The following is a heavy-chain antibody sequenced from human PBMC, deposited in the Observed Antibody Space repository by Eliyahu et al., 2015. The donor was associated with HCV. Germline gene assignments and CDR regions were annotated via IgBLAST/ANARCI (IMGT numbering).Heavy chain of an antibody. D-gene: IGHD2-8*01. J-gene: IGHJ6*02. CDR3: ARRTMVYAIVDYYYGMDV. Sequence: EVQLVESGGGLVKPGGSLXLSCAASGFTFSSYSMNWVRQAPGKGLEWVSSISSSSSYIYYADSVKGRFTISRDNAKNSLYLQMNSLRAEDTAVYYCARRTMVYAIVDYYYGMDVWGQGTTVTVSS. CDR2: ISSSSSYI. CDR1: GFTFSSYS. V-gene: IGHV3-21*01.